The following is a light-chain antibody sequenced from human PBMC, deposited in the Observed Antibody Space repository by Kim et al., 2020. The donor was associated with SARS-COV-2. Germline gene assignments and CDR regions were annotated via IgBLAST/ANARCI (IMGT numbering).Light chain of an antibody. CDR3: QKYNNWLTWT. V-gene: IGKV3-15*01. J-gene: IGKJ1*01. CDR1: QSVHCN. Sequence: SPGQSAPPSCRARQSVHCNLAWHQQKPGQAPMLRFYGASTRVTGIPARFSGSGSGTEFTLPISSLQSEDVAVYYCQKYNNWLTWTFGKGTKVDIK. CDR2: GAS.